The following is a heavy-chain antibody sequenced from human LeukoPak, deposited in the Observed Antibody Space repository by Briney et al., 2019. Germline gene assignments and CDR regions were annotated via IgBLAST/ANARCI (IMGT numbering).Heavy chain of an antibody. CDR2: IKQDGSEK. CDR3: ARALVPAARDAFDI. J-gene: IGHJ3*02. Sequence: GGSLRLSCAASGFTFSSYWMSWVRQAPGKGLECVGNIKQDGSEKYYVDSVKGRFTISRDNAKKSLYLQMNSLRGEDTAVYYCARALVPAARDAFDIWGQGTMVTASS. CDR1: GFTFSSYW. V-gene: IGHV3-7*04. D-gene: IGHD2-2*01.